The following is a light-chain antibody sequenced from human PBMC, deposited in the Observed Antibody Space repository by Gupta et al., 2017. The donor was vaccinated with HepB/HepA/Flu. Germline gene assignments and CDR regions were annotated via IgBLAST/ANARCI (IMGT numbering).Light chain of an antibody. CDR1: QSVSSN. CDR2: DAS. CDR3: QQNNNWPPIT. J-gene: IGKJ5*01. Sequence: EIVMTQSPATLSVSPGERVTLSCRASQSVSSNLAWYQQKPGQAPRLLIYDASTRATGIPARFSGSGSGTEFTLTISSRQSEDFAVYYCQQNNNWPPITFGQGTRLEIK. V-gene: IGKV3-15*01.